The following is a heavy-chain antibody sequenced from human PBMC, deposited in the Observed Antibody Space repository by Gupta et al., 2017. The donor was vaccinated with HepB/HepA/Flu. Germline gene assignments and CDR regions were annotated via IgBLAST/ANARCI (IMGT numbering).Heavy chain of an antibody. CDR1: GFTFSSYA. J-gene: IGHJ4*02. Sequence: EVQLLESGGGLVQPGGSLRLSCAASGFTFSSYAMSWVRQAPGKGLEWVSAISGSGGSTYYADSVKGRFTISRDNSKNTLYLQMNSLRAEDTAVYYCAKDLYRESTIAVAGTFDYWGQGTLVTVSS. CDR3: AKDLYRESTIAVAGTFDY. D-gene: IGHD6-19*01. V-gene: IGHV3-23*01. CDR2: ISGSGGST.